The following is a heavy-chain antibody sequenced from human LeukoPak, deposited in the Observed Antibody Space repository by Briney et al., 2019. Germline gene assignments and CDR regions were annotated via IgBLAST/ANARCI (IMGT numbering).Heavy chain of an antibody. CDR3: ARDDQLRLLGHTYNWFDP. CDR1: RYTFTSYY. V-gene: IGHV1-46*01. J-gene: IGHJ5*02. CDR2: INPSGCST. D-gene: IGHD2-8*02. Sequence: ASVKVSCKASRYTFTSYYMHCVRQAPGQGLEWMGIINPSGCSTSYAEKFQGRVTMTRDTSTSTVYMELSSLRSDDTAVYYCARDDQLRLLGHTYNWFDPWGQGTLVTVSS.